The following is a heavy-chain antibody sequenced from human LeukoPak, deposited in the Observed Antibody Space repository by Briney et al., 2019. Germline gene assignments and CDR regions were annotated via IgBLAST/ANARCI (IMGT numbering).Heavy chain of an antibody. V-gene: IGHV3-7*02. J-gene: IGHJ4*02. Sequence: GGSLRLSCAASGFTFSSYWMTWVRQAPGKGLEWVANIHPDGSDKYYVDSVMGRFTISRDNAQNSLYLQMNSLRAEDTAVYSCLAVATGVNYWGQGTLVTVSA. CDR3: LAVATGVNY. CDR1: GFTFSSYW. D-gene: IGHD1-1*01. CDR2: IHPDGSDK.